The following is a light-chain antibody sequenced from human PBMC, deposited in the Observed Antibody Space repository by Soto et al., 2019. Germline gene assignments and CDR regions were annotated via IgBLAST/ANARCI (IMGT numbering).Light chain of an antibody. CDR3: QQYNNWPRT. CDR1: QSVSSN. J-gene: IGKJ1*01. V-gene: IGKV3-15*01. CDR2: GAS. Sequence: EIVMTQSPATLSASPGERATLSCRASQSVSSNLAWYQQKPGQAPRLLIYGASTRATGIPAGFSGSGSGTEFTLTISSLQSEDFAVYYCQQYNNWPRTFGQGTRWIS.